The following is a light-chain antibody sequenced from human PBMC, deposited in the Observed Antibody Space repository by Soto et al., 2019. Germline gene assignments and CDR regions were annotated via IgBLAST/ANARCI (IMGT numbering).Light chain of an antibody. J-gene: IGLJ1*01. CDR2: DVS. Sequence: SALTQPPSPSRSPGQSVAIPPPGPSRDVGGYDYVSWYQQHPGKAPKLMIYDVSKRPSGVPDRFSGSKSGNTASLAVSGLQAEDEADYYCSSYAGTHIVFGTGTKVTV. CDR1: SRDVGGYDY. V-gene: IGLV2-8*01. CDR3: SSYAGTHIV.